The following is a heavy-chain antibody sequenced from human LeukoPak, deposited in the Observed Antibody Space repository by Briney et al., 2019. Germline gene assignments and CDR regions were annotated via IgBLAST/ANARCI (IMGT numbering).Heavy chain of an antibody. V-gene: IGHV3-23*01. Sequence: GGSLRLSCAASGFTFNDYAMSWVRQAAGKGLEWVAGISDTGRRTYYTDSEKGRFTISRDDSKKTVSLQMNTLRAEDTAIYFCARHDSFIPYWGQGTLVTVSS. J-gene: IGHJ4*02. CDR1: GFTFNDYA. CDR2: ISDTGRRT. CDR3: ARHDSFIPY. D-gene: IGHD3-16*02.